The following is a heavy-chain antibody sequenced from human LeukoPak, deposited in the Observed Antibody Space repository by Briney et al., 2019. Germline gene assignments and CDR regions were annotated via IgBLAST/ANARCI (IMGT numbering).Heavy chain of an antibody. J-gene: IGHJ5*02. V-gene: IGHV1-18*01. CDR1: GYTPTSYG. D-gene: IGHD4-17*01. CDR2: TRAYNGHT. Sequence: ASMKASCKASGYTPTSYGISWERQAPGQGLEWIGWTRAYNGHTNYAKKIPRRATMTTDTSTSTAYMELRSLISDDTAVYYCARDHYGDALTIWFDPWGQGTLVTVSS. CDR3: ARDHYGDALTIWFDP.